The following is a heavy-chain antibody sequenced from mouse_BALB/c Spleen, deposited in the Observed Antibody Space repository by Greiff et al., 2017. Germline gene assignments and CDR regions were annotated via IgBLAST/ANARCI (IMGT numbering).Heavy chain of an antibody. CDR2: ISSGGSYT. D-gene: IGHD2-1*01. Sequence: EVHLVESGGGLVKPGGSLKLSCAASGFTFSSYAMSWVRQSPEKRLEWVAEISSGGSYTYYPDTVTGRFTISRDNAKNTLYLEMSSLRSEDTAMYYCARNLLWSYWYFDVWGAGTTVTVSS. J-gene: IGHJ1*01. CDR3: ARNLLWSYWYFDV. V-gene: IGHV5-9-4*01. CDR1: GFTFSSYA.